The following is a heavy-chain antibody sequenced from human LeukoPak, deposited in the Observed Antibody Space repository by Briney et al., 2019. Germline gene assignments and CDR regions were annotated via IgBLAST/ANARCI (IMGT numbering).Heavy chain of an antibody. Sequence: TGGSLRLSCAASGFTFSSCAMSWVRQAPGKGLEWVSAISGSGGSTYYADSVKGRFTISRDNAKNSLYLQMNSLRAEDTALYHCARGGIARAHIDYWGQGTLVTVSS. D-gene: IGHD6-13*01. CDR3: ARGGIARAHIDY. V-gene: IGHV3-23*01. J-gene: IGHJ4*02. CDR1: GFTFSSCA. CDR2: ISGSGGST.